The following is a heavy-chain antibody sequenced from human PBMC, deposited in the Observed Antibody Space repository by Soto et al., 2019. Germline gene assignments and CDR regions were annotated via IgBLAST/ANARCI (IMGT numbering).Heavy chain of an antibody. CDR1: GFTFSSYS. V-gene: IGHV3-21*01. CDR2: ISSSSSYI. Sequence: GGSLRLSCAASGFTFSSYSMNWVRQAPGKGLEWVSSISSSSSYIYYADSVKGRFTISRDNAKNSLYLQMNSLRAEDTAVYYCARDPPYDIVVVVAATDNWFDPWGQGTLVTGSS. J-gene: IGHJ5*02. D-gene: IGHD2-15*01. CDR3: ARDPPYDIVVVVAATDNWFDP.